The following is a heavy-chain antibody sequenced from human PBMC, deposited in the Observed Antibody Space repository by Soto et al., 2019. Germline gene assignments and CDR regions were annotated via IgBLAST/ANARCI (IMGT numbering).Heavy chain of an antibody. Sequence: PSETLSLTCTVSGGSISSYYWSWIRQPPGKGLEWIGYIYYSGSTNYNPSLKSRVTISVDTSKNQFSLKLSSVTAAATAVYYCARHFPGPRVEYQLPRPYYYYYGMDVWGQGTTVT. CDR3: ARHFPGPRVEYQLPRPYYYYYGMDV. CDR2: IYYSGST. V-gene: IGHV4-59*08. CDR1: GGSISSYY. D-gene: IGHD2-2*01. J-gene: IGHJ6*02.